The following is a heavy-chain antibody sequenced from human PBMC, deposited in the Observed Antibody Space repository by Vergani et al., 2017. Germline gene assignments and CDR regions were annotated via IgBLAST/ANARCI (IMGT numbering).Heavy chain of an antibody. CDR2: IYPGDSDT. V-gene: IGHV5-51*01. D-gene: IGHD3-22*01. CDR1: GYSFTSYW. Sequence: EVQLVQSGAEVKKPGESLKISCKGSGYSFTSYWIGWVRQMPGKGLEWMGIIYPGDSDTRYSPSFQGQVTIPADKSISTAYLQWSSLKASDTAMYYCARAGYYYDSSGYYYEDAFDIWGQGTMVTVSS. J-gene: IGHJ3*02. CDR3: ARAGYYYDSSGYYYEDAFDI.